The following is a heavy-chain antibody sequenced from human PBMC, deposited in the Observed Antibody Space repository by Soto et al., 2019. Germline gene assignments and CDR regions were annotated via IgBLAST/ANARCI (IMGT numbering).Heavy chain of an antibody. J-gene: IGHJ4*02. V-gene: IGHV3-23*01. CDR3: AKRAVACKSLLSYFDY. CDR2: ISGSGGST. Sequence: EVQLLESGGGLVQPGGSLRLSCAASGFTFSSYAMSWVRQAPGKGLEWVSAISGSGGSTYYADSVKGRFTISRDNSKNTLYLQMNSLRAEDTAVYYCAKRAVACKSLLSYFDYWGQGTLVTVSS. CDR1: GFTFSSYA. D-gene: IGHD6-19*01.